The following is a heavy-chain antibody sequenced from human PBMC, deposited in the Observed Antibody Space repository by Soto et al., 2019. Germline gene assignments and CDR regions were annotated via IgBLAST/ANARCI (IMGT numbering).Heavy chain of an antibody. J-gene: IGHJ4*02. CDR1: GFTFSDYS. V-gene: IGHV3-23*01. CDR2: FTRRGNI. CDR3: AREYAPGSPNYDC. Sequence: EVQLLESAGGLVQPGGSLRLSCAASGFTFSDYSMSWVRQAPGRGLEWVSTFTRRGNIYYADSVKGRFTISRDNSKSTLYLQMDSLRAEDTALYYCAREYAPGSPNYDCWGLGTLVTVSS. D-gene: IGHD3-10*01.